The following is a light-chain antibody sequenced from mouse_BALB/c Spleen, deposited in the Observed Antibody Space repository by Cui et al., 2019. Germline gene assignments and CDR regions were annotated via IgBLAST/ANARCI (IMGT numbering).Light chain of an antibody. Sequence: DIVMTQSQKFMSTSVGDRVSVTCKASQNVGTNVAWYQQKPGQSPKALIYSASYRYSGVSDRFTGSGSGTDFTLTISNVQSEDLAEYFCQQYNSYPYTFGGGTKLEIK. J-gene: IGKJ2*01. CDR3: QQYNSYPYT. CDR2: SAS. CDR1: QNVGTN. V-gene: IGKV6-15*01.